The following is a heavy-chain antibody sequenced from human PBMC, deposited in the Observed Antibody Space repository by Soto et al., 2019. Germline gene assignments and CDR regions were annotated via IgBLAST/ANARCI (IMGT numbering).Heavy chain of an antibody. D-gene: IGHD4-17*01. CDR2: IIPILGIA. J-gene: IGHJ5*02. CDR3: ASDRVTTVTTLLFTNWFDP. Sequence: ASVKVSCKASGGTFSSYTISWVRQAPGQGLEWMGRIIPILGIANYAQKFQGRVTITADKSTSTAYMELSSLRSEDTAVYYCASDRVTTVTTLLFTNWFDPWGQGTLVSVSS. V-gene: IGHV1-69*02. CDR1: GGTFSSYT.